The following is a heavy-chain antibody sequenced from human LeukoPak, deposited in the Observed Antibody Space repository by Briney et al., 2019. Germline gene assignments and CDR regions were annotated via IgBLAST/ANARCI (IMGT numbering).Heavy chain of an antibody. CDR2: IIPIFGTT. CDR1: GGTFNSYT. Sequence: ASVKVSCKASGGTFNSYTINWVRQAPGQGLEWVGGIIPIFGTTTYAQKFQGRVTISADESTRTAYMDLSSLTSEDTAVYYCSTEKWGVDVVSTGWPWGQGTLIIVSS. V-gene: IGHV1-69*13. CDR3: STEKWGVDVVSTGWP. D-gene: IGHD5/OR15-5a*01. J-gene: IGHJ5*02.